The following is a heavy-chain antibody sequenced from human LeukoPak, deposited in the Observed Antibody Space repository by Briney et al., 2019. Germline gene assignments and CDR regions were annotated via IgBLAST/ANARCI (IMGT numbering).Heavy chain of an antibody. J-gene: IGHJ3*02. CDR3: ARVMARADAFDI. D-gene: IGHD3-10*01. Sequence: GGSLSLFCAASGFTFSVYNMRWIRQAPGKGLECVSSISRSGSNKYHAHSVKGRLTISRDNAKKSLFLQMNSLTAEDTALYYCARVMARADAFDIWGQGTMVTVSS. V-gene: IGHV3-11*01. CDR1: GFTFSVYN. CDR2: ISRSGSNK.